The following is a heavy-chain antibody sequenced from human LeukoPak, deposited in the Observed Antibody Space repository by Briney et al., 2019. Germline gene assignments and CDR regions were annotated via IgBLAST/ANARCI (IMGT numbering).Heavy chain of an antibody. J-gene: IGHJ6*03. CDR1: GFTFSSYA. D-gene: IGHD2/OR15-2a*01. CDR3: ARGGLLYYYYMDV. Sequence: GGSLRLSCAASGFTFSSYAMSWVRQAPGKGLEWVSAISGSGGSTYYADSVKGRFTISRDNSKNTLYLQMNSLRAEDTAVYYCARGGLLYYYYMDVWGKGTTVTVSS. V-gene: IGHV3-23*01. CDR2: ISGSGGST.